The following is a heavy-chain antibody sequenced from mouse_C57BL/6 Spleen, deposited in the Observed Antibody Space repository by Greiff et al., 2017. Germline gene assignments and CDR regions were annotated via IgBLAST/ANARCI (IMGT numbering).Heavy chain of an antibody. Sequence: QVQLKESGAELVRPGASVKLSCKASGYTFTDYYINWVKQRPGQGLEWIARIYPGSGNTYYNEKFKGKATLTAEKSSSTAYMQLSSLTSEDSAVYFCARGGNGSGHFDYWGQGTTLTVSS. CDR1: GYTFTDYY. D-gene: IGHD3-2*02. CDR3: ARGGNGSGHFDY. CDR2: IYPGSGNT. V-gene: IGHV1-76*01. J-gene: IGHJ2*01.